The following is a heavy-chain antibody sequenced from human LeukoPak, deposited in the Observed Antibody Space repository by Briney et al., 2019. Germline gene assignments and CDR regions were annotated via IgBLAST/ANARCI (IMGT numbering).Heavy chain of an antibody. D-gene: IGHD3-10*01. V-gene: IGHV4-34*01. Sequence: SETLSLTCAVYGGSFSGYYWSWIRQPPGKGLGWIGEINHSGSTNYNPSLKSRVTISVDTSKNQFSLKLSSVTAADTAVYYCARRRASFYGSGSYSWFDPWGQGTLVTVSS. CDR2: INHSGST. CDR3: ARRRASFYGSGSYSWFDP. J-gene: IGHJ5*02. CDR1: GGSFSGYY.